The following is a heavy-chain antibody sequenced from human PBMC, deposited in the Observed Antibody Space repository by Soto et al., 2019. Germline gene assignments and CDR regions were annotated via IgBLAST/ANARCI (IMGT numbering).Heavy chain of an antibody. Sequence: ASVKVSCKASGYTFTSYAMHWVRQAPGQRLEWMGWINAGNGNTKYSQKFQGRVTITRDTSASTAYMELSSLRSEDTAVYYCAGDWGRVAAYRLYWFDPWGQGTLVTVSS. CDR1: GYTFTSYA. D-gene: IGHD2-15*01. J-gene: IGHJ5*02. CDR2: INAGNGNT. CDR3: AGDWGRVAAYRLYWFDP. V-gene: IGHV1-3*01.